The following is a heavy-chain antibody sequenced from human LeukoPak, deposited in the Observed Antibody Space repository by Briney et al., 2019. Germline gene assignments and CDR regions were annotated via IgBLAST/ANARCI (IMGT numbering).Heavy chain of an antibody. Sequence: GGSLRLSCAASGFTFSSYGMHWVRQAPGKGLEWVAFIRYDGSNKYYADSVKGRFTISRDNSKNTLYLQMNSLRAEDTAVYYCARSQYQYDTSGYSGGYYWGQGTLVTVSS. CDR3: ARSQYQYDTSGYSGGYY. D-gene: IGHD3-22*01. V-gene: IGHV3-30*02. J-gene: IGHJ4*02. CDR1: GFTFSSYG. CDR2: IRYDGSNK.